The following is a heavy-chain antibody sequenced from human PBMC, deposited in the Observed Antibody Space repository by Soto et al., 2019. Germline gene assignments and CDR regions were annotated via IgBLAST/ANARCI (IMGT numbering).Heavy chain of an antibody. CDR1: GFTFSGFW. Sequence: EVQLLESGGDLVQPGESLRLSCMAPGFTFSGFWMAWVRQVPGKGLEWVAKLKGDGSKGNYVDSVKGRFTISRDNAKNSLYLQMNSLRAEDTALYYCARDLNYGLSSVYYDVFDTWGQGTMVTVSS. J-gene: IGHJ3*02. CDR3: ARDLNYGLSSVYYDVFDT. V-gene: IGHV3-7*01. D-gene: IGHD3-3*01. CDR2: LKGDGSKG.